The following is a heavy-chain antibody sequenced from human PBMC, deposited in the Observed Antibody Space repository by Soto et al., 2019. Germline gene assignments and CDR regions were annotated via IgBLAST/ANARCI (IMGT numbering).Heavy chain of an antibody. CDR2: IYHSGYT. CDR1: GASISSNDYY. D-gene: IGHD1-26*01. Sequence: PSETLSLTCTVSGASISSNDYYWSWIRQPPGKGLEWIAYIYHSGYTYYNPSLKSRVTMSVDTSTNQFSLKLSSVTAADTAVYFCARVEMGIVYFDYWGQGTLVTVSS. CDR3: ARVEMGIVYFDY. J-gene: IGHJ4*02. V-gene: IGHV4-30-4*01.